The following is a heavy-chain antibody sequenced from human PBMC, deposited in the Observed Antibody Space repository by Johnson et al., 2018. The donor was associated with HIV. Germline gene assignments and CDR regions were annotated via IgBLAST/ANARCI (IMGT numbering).Heavy chain of an antibody. CDR1: GFIFSDYA. D-gene: IGHD4-23*01. Sequence: QVQLVESGGGVVQPGRSLRLSCAASGFIFSDYAMHWVRLAPGKGLEWVAVTSYDEIKKNYADSVKGRFTISRDNSKNTLYLQMNSLRIEDTAVYYCARHGTTVVTRGAFDIWGQGTMVTVSS. J-gene: IGHJ3*02. V-gene: IGHV3-30*04. CDR3: ARHGTTVVTRGAFDI. CDR2: TSYDEIKK.